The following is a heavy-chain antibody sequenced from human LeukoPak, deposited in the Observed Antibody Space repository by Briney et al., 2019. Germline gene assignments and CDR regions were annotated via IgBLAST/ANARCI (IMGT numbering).Heavy chain of an antibody. V-gene: IGHV3-21*01. CDR3: ARDMQHLDY. D-gene: IGHD6-13*01. CDR2: ISSSTSYI. Sequence: GGSLRLSCAASGFTFSSYTMNWVRQAPGEGLEWVSSISSSTSYIYYADSVKGRFTNSRDNAKNSLYLQMNSLRAEDTAVYYCARDMQHLDYWGQGTLVTVSS. J-gene: IGHJ4*02. CDR1: GFTFSSYT.